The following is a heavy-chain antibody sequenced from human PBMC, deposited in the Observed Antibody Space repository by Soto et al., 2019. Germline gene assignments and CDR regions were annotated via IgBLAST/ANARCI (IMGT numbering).Heavy chain of an antibody. J-gene: IGHJ4*02. D-gene: IGHD6-19*01. CDR3: ARDHLGIAAGDFDL. CDR1: GFTFSTYT. Sequence: GGSLRLSCADSGFTFSTYTMTWFRQAPGKGLEWVSAISGSGVSTHYADSVKGRFTISRDNSKNTLYLQMNSLRADDTAVYYCARDHLGIAAGDFDLWGQGTLVTVSS. CDR2: ISGSGVST. V-gene: IGHV3-23*01.